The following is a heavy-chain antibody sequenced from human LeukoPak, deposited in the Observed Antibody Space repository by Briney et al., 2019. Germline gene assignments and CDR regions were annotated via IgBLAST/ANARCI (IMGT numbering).Heavy chain of an antibody. Sequence: GGSLRLSCAASGFTFSSYAMHWVRQAPGKGLEWVAVISYDGSNKCYADSVKGRFTISRDNSKNTLYLQMNSLRAEDTAVYYCASGYSSGWYYQDYWGQGTLVTVSS. V-gene: IGHV3-30-3*01. J-gene: IGHJ4*02. CDR2: ISYDGSNK. CDR3: ASGYSSGWYYQDY. D-gene: IGHD6-19*01. CDR1: GFTFSSYA.